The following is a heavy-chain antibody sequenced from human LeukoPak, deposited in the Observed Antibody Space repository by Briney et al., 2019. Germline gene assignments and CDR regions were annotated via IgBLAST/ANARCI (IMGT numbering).Heavy chain of an antibody. CDR1: TFSSNSYY. J-gene: IGHJ6*03. CDR3: ASTTHNPSLKSRVTISVDTSKTQFSLKLSSVTAAATAVYYCASAGFSAAGIYYYYYMDV. V-gene: IGHV4-59*01. CDR2: VYYGGTT. D-gene: IGHD3-10*01. Sequence: KASETLSLTATVSTFSSNSYYWIWMPQAPGKGRMGRVYVYYGGTTYYKPSLRSLITISVNTSKNEYIQKRSPVTAAGAVDYCASTTHNPSLKSRVTISVDTSKTQFSLKLSSVTAAATAVYYCASAGFSAAGIYYYYYMDVWGKGTTVTVSS.